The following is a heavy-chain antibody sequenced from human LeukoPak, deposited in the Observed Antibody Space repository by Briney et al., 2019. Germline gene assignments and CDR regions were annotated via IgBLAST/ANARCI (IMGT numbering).Heavy chain of an antibody. CDR3: ARDIAGISDY. CDR1: GFTFSSYS. Sequence: GGSLRLSCVTSGFTFSSYSMNWVRQAPGKGLEWVSSISSGSGYIYYADSMRGRFTISRDNAKNSLYLQMNSLRAEDTAVYYCARDIAGISDYWGQGTLVTVSS. J-gene: IGHJ4*02. D-gene: IGHD6-13*01. V-gene: IGHV3-21*01. CDR2: ISSGSGYI.